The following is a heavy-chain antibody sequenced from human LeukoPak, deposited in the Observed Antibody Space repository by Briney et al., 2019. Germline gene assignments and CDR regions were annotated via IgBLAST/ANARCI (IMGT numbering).Heavy chain of an antibody. CDR2: IYYSGST. J-gene: IGHJ4*02. D-gene: IGHD6-6*01. CDR1: GGSITSYY. CDR3: ARQQLVYDY. Sequence: SETLSLTCSVSGGSITSYYWSWIRQPPGKGLEWIGSIYYSGSTYYNPSLKSRVTISIDTSKNQFSLKLNSVTAADTAVYYCARQQLVYDYWGQGTLVTVSS. V-gene: IGHV4-59*05.